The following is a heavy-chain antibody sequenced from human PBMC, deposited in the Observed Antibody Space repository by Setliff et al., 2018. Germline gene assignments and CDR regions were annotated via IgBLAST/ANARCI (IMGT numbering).Heavy chain of an antibody. CDR3: TTDPSPTFGGVIGAAFDF. CDR1: GFTFSHAW. J-gene: IGHJ3*01. V-gene: IGHV3-15*07. CDR2: IKTKNDGLAT. D-gene: IGHD3-16*01. Sequence: GGSLRLSCAASGFTFSHAWMNWIRQAPGKGLEWVGRIKTKNDGLATDYAAPVKGRFTISRDDSKNTLYLQMNSLKTEDTAVYYCTTDPSPTFGGVIGAAFDFWGQGTMVTVSS.